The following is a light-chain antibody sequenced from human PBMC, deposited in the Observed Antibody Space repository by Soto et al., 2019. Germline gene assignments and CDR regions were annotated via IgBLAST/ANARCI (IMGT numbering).Light chain of an antibody. J-gene: IGKJ1*01. CDR3: QQYGRSPWT. CDR2: GAS. V-gene: IGKV3-20*01. CDR1: QSVSVN. Sequence: IVLTQSPGTLSLSPGERATLSCMASQSVSVNLAWYQQKPGQAPRLLIYGASSRATGIPDRFSGSGSGTDFTLTISRLEPEDFAVYYCQQYGRSPWTFGQGTKVDIK.